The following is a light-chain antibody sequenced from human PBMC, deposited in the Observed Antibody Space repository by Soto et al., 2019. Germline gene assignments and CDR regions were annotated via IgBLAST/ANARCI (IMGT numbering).Light chain of an antibody. CDR1: KLGDKY. CDR2: QNN. CDR3: QAWDSSAVSV. Sequence: SYELTQPPSVSVSPGQTASITCSGDKLGDKYACWYQQRPGQSPVVVIYQNNKRPSGIPERFSGSNSGNTATLTISGTQAVDEADYYCQAWDSSAVSVFGTGTKVTVL. V-gene: IGLV3-1*01. J-gene: IGLJ1*01.